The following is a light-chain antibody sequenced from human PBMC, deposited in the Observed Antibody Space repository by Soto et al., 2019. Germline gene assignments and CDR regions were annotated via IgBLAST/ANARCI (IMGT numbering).Light chain of an antibody. V-gene: IGLV1-40*01. J-gene: IGLJ1*01. Sequence: QSVLTQPPPVSGAPGQRVTISCTGSSSNIGAGYDVHWYQQLPGTAPKLLIYGNSNRPSGVPDRFSGSKSGTSASLAITGLQAEDEADYYCQSYDSNLSELHVFGTRTKVTVL. CDR1: SSNIGAGYD. CDR2: GNS. CDR3: QSYDSNLSELHV.